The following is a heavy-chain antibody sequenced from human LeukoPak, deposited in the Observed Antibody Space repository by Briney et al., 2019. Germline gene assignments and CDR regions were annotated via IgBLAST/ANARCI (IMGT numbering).Heavy chain of an antibody. J-gene: IGHJ4*02. CDR1: GGSISSYY. CDR2: IYYSGST. V-gene: IGHV4-59*01. D-gene: IGHD2-15*01. CDR3: ARESTYCSGGSCYRRPFDY. Sequence: MSSETLSLTCTVSGGSISSYYWSWIRQPPGKGLEWIGYIYYSGSTNHNPSLKSRVTISVDTSKNQFSLKLSSVTAADTAVYYCARESTYCSGGSCYRRPFDYWGQGTLVTVSS.